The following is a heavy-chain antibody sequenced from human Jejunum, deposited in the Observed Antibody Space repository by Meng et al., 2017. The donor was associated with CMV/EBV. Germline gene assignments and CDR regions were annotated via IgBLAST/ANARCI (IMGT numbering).Heavy chain of an antibody. V-gene: IGHV3-11*01. J-gene: IGHJ4*02. CDR1: GFTFSAYY. D-gene: IGHD6-6*01. CDR3: ARAPDSSSSL. Sequence: SCAASGFTFSAYYMSWGRQAPGKGLEWVSYIRSSGSTIDYADSVTGRFTISRDNAKNSLYLQMNSLRAEDTAVYYCARAPDSSSSLWGQGTLVTVSS. CDR2: IRSSGSTI.